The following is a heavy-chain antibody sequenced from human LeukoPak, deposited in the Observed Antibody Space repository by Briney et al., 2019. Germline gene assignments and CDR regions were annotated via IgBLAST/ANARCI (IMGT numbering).Heavy chain of an antibody. V-gene: IGHV3-21*01. CDR1: GFTFSSYS. D-gene: IGHD6-13*01. CDR3: ARVRGSSSQYYFDY. J-gene: IGHJ4*02. Sequence: GGSLRLSCAASGFTFSSYSMNWVRQAPGKGLEWVSSITSTSAYIYYADSVKGRYIISRDNAKNSLYLQMNSLRVEDTAVYYCARVRGSSSQYYFDYWGQGTLVTVSS. CDR2: ITSTSAYI.